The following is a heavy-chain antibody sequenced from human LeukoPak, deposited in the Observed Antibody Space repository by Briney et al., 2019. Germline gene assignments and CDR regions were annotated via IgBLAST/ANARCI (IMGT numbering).Heavy chain of an antibody. CDR2: IKQDGSEK. D-gene: IGHD3-9*01. CDR3: ARDRLRYFDWPLDV. Sequence: GGSLRLSCAASGFTFTSYWMTWVRQAPGKGLEWVANIKQDGSEKYYVDSVKGRFTISRDNAKNSLYLQMNSLRAEDTAVYYCARDRLRYFDWPLDVWGQGTTVTVSS. CDR1: GFTFTSYW. J-gene: IGHJ6*02. V-gene: IGHV3-7*01.